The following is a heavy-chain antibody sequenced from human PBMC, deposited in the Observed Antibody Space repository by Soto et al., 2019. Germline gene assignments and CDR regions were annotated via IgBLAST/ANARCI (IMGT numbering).Heavy chain of an antibody. CDR3: ARVPLGYCSGGSCYGGDYYYGMDV. CDR2: INPNSGGT. J-gene: IGHJ6*02. Sequence: GASGEGSCKASGYTFTGYYMHWVRQAPGQGLEWMGWINPNSGGTNYAQKFQGWVTMTRDTSISTAYMELSRLRSDDTAVYYCARVPLGYCSGGSCYGGDYYYGMDVWGQGTTVTVSS. CDR1: GYTFTGYY. V-gene: IGHV1-2*04. D-gene: IGHD2-15*01.